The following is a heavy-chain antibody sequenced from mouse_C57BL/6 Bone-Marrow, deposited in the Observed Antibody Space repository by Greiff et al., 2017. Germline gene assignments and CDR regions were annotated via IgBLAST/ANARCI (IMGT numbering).Heavy chain of an antibody. CDR3: ARGEYDYYGSSYDWYFDV. CDR2: INPNNGGT. J-gene: IGHJ1*03. CDR1: GYTFTDYY. D-gene: IGHD1-1*01. Sequence: EVQLQQSGPELVKPGASVKISCKASGYTFTDYYMNWVKQSHGKSLEWIGDINPNNGGTSYNQKFKGKATLTVDKSSSTAYMELRSLTSEDSAVYYCARGEYDYYGSSYDWYFDVWGTGTTVTVSS. V-gene: IGHV1-26*01.